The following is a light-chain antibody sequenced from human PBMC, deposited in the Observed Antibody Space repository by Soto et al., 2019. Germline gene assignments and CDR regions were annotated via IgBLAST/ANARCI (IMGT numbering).Light chain of an antibody. CDR1: QSISSW. J-gene: IGKJ1*01. CDR3: QQYNSYSQT. Sequence: DSQMTQPPSTLSASVGDRVTITCRASQSISSWLAWYQQKPGKAPKLLIYDASSLESGVPSRFSGSGSGTEFTLTISSLQPDDFATYYCQQYNSYSQTFGQGTKV. CDR2: DAS. V-gene: IGKV1-5*01.